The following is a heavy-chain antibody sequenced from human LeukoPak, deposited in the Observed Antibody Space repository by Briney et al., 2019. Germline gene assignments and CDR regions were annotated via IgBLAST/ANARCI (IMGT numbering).Heavy chain of an antibody. J-gene: IGHJ4*02. Sequence: GRSLRLSCAASGFTFSSYGMHWVRQAPGKGLEWVAVISYDGSNKYYADSVKGRFTISRDNSKNTLYLQMNSLRAEDTAVYYCAKDRYDSSGYYDYWGQGTPVTVSS. D-gene: IGHD3-22*01. V-gene: IGHV3-30*18. CDR3: AKDRYDSSGYYDY. CDR2: ISYDGSNK. CDR1: GFTFSSYG.